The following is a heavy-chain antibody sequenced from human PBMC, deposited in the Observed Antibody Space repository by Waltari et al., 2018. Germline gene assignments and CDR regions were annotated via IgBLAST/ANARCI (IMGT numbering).Heavy chain of an antibody. CDR1: GYTFTRYG. J-gene: IGHJ5*02. D-gene: IGHD2-15*01. Sequence: QVQLVQSGAEVKKPGASVKFYCKAPGYTFTRYGIRWVRRAPGQGLEWMGWISAYNGNTNYAQKLQGRVTMTTDTSTSTAYMELRSLRSDDTAVYYCARDLVVVAATLFDPWGQGTLVTVSS. V-gene: IGHV1-18*01. CDR2: ISAYNGNT. CDR3: ARDLVVVAATLFDP.